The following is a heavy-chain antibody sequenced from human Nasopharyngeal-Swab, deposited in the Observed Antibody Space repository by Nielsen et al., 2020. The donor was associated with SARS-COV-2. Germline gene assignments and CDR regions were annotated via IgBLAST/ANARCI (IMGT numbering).Heavy chain of an antibody. D-gene: IGHD6-13*01. Sequence: GESLKISCAASGFTFSIYWMTWVRQAPGTGLEWVANIKEDGSEKYYVDSVKGRFTISRDNANNSLYLQMNSLRVEDTAVYYCARDLRLAVAGTDWFDPWGQGTLVTVSS. CDR3: ARDLRLAVAGTDWFDP. V-gene: IGHV3-7*01. J-gene: IGHJ5*02. CDR2: IKEDGSEK. CDR1: GFTFSIYW.